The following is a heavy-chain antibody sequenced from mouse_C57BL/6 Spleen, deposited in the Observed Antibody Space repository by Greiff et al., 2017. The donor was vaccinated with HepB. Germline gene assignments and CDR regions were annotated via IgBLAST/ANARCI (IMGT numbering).Heavy chain of an antibody. CDR1: GYTFTSYW. CDR3: ARKDDYSWFAY. D-gene: IGHD2-4*01. Sequence: QVQLQQPGAELVMPGASVKLSCKASGYTFTSYWMHWVKQRPGQGLEWIGEIDPSDSYTNYNQKFKGKSTLTVDKSSSTAYMQLSSLTSEDSAVYYCARKDDYSWFAYWGQGTSVTVSS. V-gene: IGHV1-69*01. CDR2: IDPSDSYT. J-gene: IGHJ4*01.